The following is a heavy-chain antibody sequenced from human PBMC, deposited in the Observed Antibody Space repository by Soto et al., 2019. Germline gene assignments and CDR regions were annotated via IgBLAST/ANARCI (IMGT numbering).Heavy chain of an antibody. CDR1: GGSISSGGYY. D-gene: IGHD2-2*01. CDR3: ARDRAGGRVVPAARNWFDP. J-gene: IGHJ5*02. Sequence: PSETLSLTCTVSGGSISSGGYYWSWIRQHPGKGLEWIGYIYYSGSTYYNPSLKSRVTISVDTSKNQFSLKLSSVTAADTAVYYCARDRAGGRVVPAARNWFDPWGQGTLVTVSS. V-gene: IGHV4-31*03. CDR2: IYYSGST.